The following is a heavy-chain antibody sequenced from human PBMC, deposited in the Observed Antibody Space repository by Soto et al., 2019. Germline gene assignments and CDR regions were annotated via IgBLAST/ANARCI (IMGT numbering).Heavy chain of an antibody. D-gene: IGHD3-9*01. Sequence: QVHLQESGPGLVKPSETLSLTCSVSGGSISSGYWSWIRQPPGKGLEWIGYVYYSDSINYNPSLETRVTIPADTAKNPLTRRLSSVTAADKAVYYSARADHATAGYSPDPWGQGALVTVSS. CDR3: ARADHATAGYSPDP. J-gene: IGHJ5*02. CDR1: GGSISSGY. CDR2: VYYSDSI. V-gene: IGHV4-59*01.